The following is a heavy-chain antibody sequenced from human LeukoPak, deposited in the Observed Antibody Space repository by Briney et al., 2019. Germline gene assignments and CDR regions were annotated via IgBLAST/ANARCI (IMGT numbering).Heavy chain of an antibody. CDR3: ARDRPGGYFDY. J-gene: IGHJ4*02. CDR1: GFTFSSDW. D-gene: IGHD4-23*01. Sequence: GGSLRLSCAASGFTFSSDWMSWVRQAPGKGLEWVANMKEDGSKKDYMESVKGRFTIFRDNAKNSLYLQMSSLRAEDTAVYYCARDRPGGYFDYWGQGALVTVSS. V-gene: IGHV3-7*01. CDR2: MKEDGSKK.